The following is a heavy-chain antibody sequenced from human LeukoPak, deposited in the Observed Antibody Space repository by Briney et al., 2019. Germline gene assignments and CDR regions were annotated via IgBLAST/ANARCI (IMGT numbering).Heavy chain of an antibody. CDR1: GFTLRNNW. J-gene: IGHJ4*02. CDR3: ARRQQLAYDY. V-gene: IGHV3-7*05. CDR2: INQYGSEI. D-gene: IGHD6-13*01. Sequence: EGSLRLSRPASGFTLRNNWMTWLRQAPGTGLEWVAIINQYGSEISYVDSLRARFTISRDTAKTSLDLQMNSLRAEDTAVYYCARRQQLAYDYWGQGTLVTVSS.